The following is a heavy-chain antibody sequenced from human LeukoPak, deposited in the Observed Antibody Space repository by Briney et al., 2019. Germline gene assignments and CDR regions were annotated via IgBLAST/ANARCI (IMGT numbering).Heavy chain of an antibody. CDR1: GFSFTSYG. CDR2: IWYDGIND. CDR3: ARTSGIAVARRGFDL. V-gene: IGHV3-33*01. Sequence: GGSLRLSCAASGFSFTSYGMHWVRQAPGKGLEWVAVIWYDGINDYYADSAKGRFTISRDNSKNTLYLQMNSLRAEDTAVYYCARTSGIAVARRGFDLWGRGTLVTVSS. J-gene: IGHJ2*01. D-gene: IGHD6-19*01.